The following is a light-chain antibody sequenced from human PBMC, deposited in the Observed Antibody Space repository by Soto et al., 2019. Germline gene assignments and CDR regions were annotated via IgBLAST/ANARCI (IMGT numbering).Light chain of an antibody. Sequence: EIVMTQSPATLSVSPGERATLSCRASQSFTSRYLAWYQQKPGQAPRLLIYGASSRATGIPNRFSGSGSGTDFTLTISRLEPEDFAVYYCQQYGNSPQTFGQGTKVDIK. J-gene: IGKJ1*01. V-gene: IGKV3-20*01. CDR3: QQYGNSPQT. CDR1: QSFTSRY. CDR2: GAS.